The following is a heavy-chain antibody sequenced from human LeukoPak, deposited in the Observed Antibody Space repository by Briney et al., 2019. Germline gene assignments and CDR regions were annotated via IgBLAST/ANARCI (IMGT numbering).Heavy chain of an antibody. Sequence: GRSLRLSCAASGFTFSSYGMHWVRQAPGKGLEWVAVISYDGSNKYYADSVKGRSTISRDNSKNTLYLQMNSLRAEDTAVYYCAKGGGGELLPLLHYWGQGTLVTVSS. D-gene: IGHD2-15*01. J-gene: IGHJ4*02. CDR2: ISYDGSNK. CDR1: GFTFSSYG. CDR3: AKGGGGELLPLLHY. V-gene: IGHV3-30*18.